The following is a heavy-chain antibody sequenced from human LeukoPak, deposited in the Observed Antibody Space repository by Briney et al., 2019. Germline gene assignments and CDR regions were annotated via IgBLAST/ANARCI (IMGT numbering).Heavy chain of an antibody. CDR1: GFTFSSYS. D-gene: IGHD4-17*01. V-gene: IGHV3-48*02. CDR3: ARLTDGLATVTRHFDY. Sequence: GGSLRLSCAASGFTFSSYSMNWVRQAPGKGLEWVSYIRSSSNIIYYADSVRGRFTISRDNAKNSLYLQMNSLRDEDTAVYYCARLTDGLATVTRHFDYWGQGTLVTVSS. J-gene: IGHJ4*02. CDR2: IRSSSNII.